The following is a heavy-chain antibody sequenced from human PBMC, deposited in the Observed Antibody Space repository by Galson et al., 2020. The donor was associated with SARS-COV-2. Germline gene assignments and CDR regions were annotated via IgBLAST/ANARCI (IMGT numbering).Heavy chain of an antibody. CDR3: ARWFGVVIIPHYYYYMDV. CDR1: GYTFTSYG. CDR2: ISANNGNT. D-gene: IGHD3-3*01. V-gene: IGHV1-18*01. J-gene: IGHJ6*03. Sequence: ASVTVSCKASGYTFTSYGISWVRQAPGQGLEWMGWISANNGNTNYAQKLQGRVTMTTDTSTSTAYLELRSLRSDDTAVYYCARWFGVVIIPHYYYYMDVWGKGTTVTVSS.